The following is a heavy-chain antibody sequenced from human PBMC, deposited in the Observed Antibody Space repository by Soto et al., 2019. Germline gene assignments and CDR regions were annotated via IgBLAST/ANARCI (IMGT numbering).Heavy chain of an antibody. CDR3: ARGPGYYFDY. J-gene: IGHJ4*02. CDR2: ISSNVGST. Sequence: EVQLVEAGGGLVQPGGSLRLSCAASGFTFSSYAMHWVRHPPGKGLEYVSAISSNVGSTYYENSVKVRFTISRDTSKNTLYLHMGSLRAEDMSLYYCARGPGYYFDYWGQGTLVTVSS. V-gene: IGHV3-64*01. CDR1: GFTFSSYA.